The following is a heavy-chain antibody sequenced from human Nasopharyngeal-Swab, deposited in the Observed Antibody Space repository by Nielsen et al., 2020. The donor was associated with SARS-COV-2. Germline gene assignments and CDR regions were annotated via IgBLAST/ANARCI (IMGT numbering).Heavy chain of an antibody. J-gene: IGHJ4*02. D-gene: IGHD5-24*01. V-gene: IGHV4-38-2*01. CDR3: ARAVEMAAILDY. CDR2: IYHSGST. CDR1: GYSMNSGYY. Sequence: SETLSLTCAVSGYSMNSGYYWGWIRQPPGKGLEWIGSIYHSGSTYYNPSLKSRVTLSIDTSKNQFSLKLSSVTAADTAVYYCARAVEMAAILDYWGQGTPVTVSS.